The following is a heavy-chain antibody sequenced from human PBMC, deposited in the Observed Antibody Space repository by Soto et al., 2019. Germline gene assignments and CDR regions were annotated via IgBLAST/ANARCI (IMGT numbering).Heavy chain of an antibody. J-gene: IGHJ4*02. D-gene: IGHD1-26*01. CDR2: ISGSGDTP. V-gene: IGHV3-23*01. Sequence: EVSLLESGGGSVQPGGSLRLSCDTSGFTFSDYAMAWVRQATGKGLEWLAAISGSGDTPHYADSVKRRFTISRDNSKNILYLKINGLRGEDTAVYCCARSFYGPARTVGATYPGGQGPLFAVS. CDR1: GFTFSDYA. CDR3: ARSFYGPARTVGATYP.